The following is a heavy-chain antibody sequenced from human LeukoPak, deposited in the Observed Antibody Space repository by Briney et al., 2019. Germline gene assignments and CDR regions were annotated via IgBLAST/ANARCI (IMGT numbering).Heavy chain of an antibody. J-gene: IGHJ5*02. Sequence: SETLSLTCTVSGGSISSYYWSWIRQPPGKGLEWIGYIYYSGSTNYNPSLKSRVTISVDTSKNQFSLKLSSVTAADTALYYCARDQGTWWFDPWGQGTLVTVSS. CDR1: GGSISSYY. D-gene: IGHD3-10*01. CDR2: IYYSGST. V-gene: IGHV4-59*01. CDR3: ARDQGTWWFDP.